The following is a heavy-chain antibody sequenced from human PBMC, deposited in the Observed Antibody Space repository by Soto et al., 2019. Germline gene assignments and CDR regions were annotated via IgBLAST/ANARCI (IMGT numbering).Heavy chain of an antibody. CDR1: GYSFTSYW. V-gene: IGHV5-51*01. CDR2: IYPGDSDT. CDR3: ARSNSSSSVPLYGMAV. J-gene: IGHJ6*02. Sequence: RGESLKISCKGSGYSFTSYWIGWVRQMPGKGLEWMGIIYPGDSDTRYSPSFQGQVTISADKSISTAYLQWSSLKASDTAMYYCARSNSSSSVPLYGMAVWAQGTTVTVS. D-gene: IGHD6-6*01.